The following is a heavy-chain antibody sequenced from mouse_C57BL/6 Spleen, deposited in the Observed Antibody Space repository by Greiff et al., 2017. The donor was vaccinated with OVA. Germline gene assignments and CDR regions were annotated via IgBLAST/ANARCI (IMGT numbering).Heavy chain of an antibody. V-gene: IGHV2-6-2*01. Sequence: LVAPSQSLSITCTVSGFSLTSYGVHWVRQPPGKGLEWLVVIWSDGSTTYNSALKSRLSISKDNSKSQVFLKMNSLQTDDTAMYYCARHLGPLYYAMDYWGQGTSVTVSS. CDR2: IWSDGST. CDR3: ARHLGPLYYAMDY. CDR1: GFSLTSYG. D-gene: IGHD4-1*01. J-gene: IGHJ4*01.